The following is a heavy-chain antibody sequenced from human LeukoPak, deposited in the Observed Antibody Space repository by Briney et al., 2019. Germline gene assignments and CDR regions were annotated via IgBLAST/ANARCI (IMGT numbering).Heavy chain of an antibody. J-gene: IGHJ6*04. CDR2: ISGSGADT. CDR1: EFIFSGYV. CDR3: AKRRGFYNGMDV. Sequence: GGSLRLSCAASEFIFSGYVMSWVRQAPGKGLEWVSAISGSGADTYYADFVKGRFTTSRDNFKNTLYLQMNSLRVEDTAVYYCAKRRGFYNGMDVWGTGTTVTVSS. V-gene: IGHV3-23*01.